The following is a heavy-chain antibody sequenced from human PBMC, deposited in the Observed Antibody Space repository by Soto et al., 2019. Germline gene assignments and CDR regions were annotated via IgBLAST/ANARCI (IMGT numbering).Heavy chain of an antibody. CDR3: AKDLNYYDSSGARSKVVTRYYGMDV. V-gene: IGHV3-30*18. CDR1: GFTFGSYG. J-gene: IGHJ6*02. D-gene: IGHD3-22*01. CDR2: ISYDGSNK. Sequence: GGSLRLSCAASGFTFGSYGMHWVRQAPGKWLEWVAVISYDGSNKYYADSVKGRFTISRDNSKNTLYLQMNSLRAEDTAVYYCAKDLNYYDSSGARSKVVTRYYGMDVWGQGTTVTVSS.